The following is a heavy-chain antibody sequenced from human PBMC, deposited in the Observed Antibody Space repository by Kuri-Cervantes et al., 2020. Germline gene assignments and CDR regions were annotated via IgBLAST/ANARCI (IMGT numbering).Heavy chain of an antibody. CDR1: GLTFSSYG. CDR3: AKQTGWDIRGVIFADAFDI. CDR2: IWYDGSNK. V-gene: IGHV3-33*06. J-gene: IGHJ3*02. Sequence: LSLTCAASGLTFSSYGMHWARQAPGKGLEWVAVIWYDGSNKYYADSVKGRFTISRDNSKNTLYLQMNSLRAEDTAVYYCAKQTGWDIRGVIFADAFDIWGQGTMVTVSS. D-gene: IGHD3-10*01.